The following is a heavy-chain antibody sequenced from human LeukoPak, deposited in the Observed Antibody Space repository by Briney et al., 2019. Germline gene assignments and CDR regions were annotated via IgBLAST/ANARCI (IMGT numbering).Heavy chain of an antibody. CDR2: IYPGDSDT. Sequence: GESLKISCKGSGYSFTSYWIGWMRQMPGKGLEWMGIIYPGDSDTRYSPSFQGQVTISADKSISTAYLQWSSLKASDTAMYYCARIVATRVQENAFDIWGQGTMVTVSS. J-gene: IGHJ3*02. CDR3: ARIVATRVQENAFDI. D-gene: IGHD5-12*01. CDR1: GYSFTSYW. V-gene: IGHV5-51*01.